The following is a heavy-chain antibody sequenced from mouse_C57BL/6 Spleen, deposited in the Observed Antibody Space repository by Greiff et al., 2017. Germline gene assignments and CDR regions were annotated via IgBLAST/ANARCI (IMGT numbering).Heavy chain of an antibody. CDR1: GYSITSCYY. V-gene: IGHV3-6*01. D-gene: IGHD2-14*01. J-gene: IGHJ1*03. CDR3: AREGDYRGYFDV. Sequence: EVKLLESGPGLVKPSQSLSLTCSATGYSITSCYYWNWIRQLPGNKLGWMGDISYDGSNNYNPSLKNQTPITRDTSTNEIFLKLNSVTTEDTATYYCAREGDYRGYFDVWGTGTTVTVSS. CDR2: ISYDGSN.